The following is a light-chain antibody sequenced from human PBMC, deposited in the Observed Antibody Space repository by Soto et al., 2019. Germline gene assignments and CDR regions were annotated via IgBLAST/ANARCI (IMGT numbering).Light chain of an antibody. CDR2: SND. CDR1: SSNIGSNT. CDR3: AAWGASLNGWV. Sequence: QSVLTQPPSASGTPGQRVTISCSGSSSNIGSNTVNWYQQLPGTAPKLLIYSNDQRPSGVPDRFSGSKSGPSASLAISGLQSEDEADYYCAAWGASLNGWVFGGGTKLTVL. V-gene: IGLV1-44*01. J-gene: IGLJ3*02.